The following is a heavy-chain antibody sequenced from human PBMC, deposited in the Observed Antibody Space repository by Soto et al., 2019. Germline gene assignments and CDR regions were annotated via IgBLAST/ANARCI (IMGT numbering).Heavy chain of an antibody. CDR2: IKSKTDGGTT. CDR1: GFTFSNAW. V-gene: IGHV3-15*01. J-gene: IGHJ4*02. CDR3: TTVPSLTGDGGDY. D-gene: IGHD7-27*01. Sequence: GGSLRLSCAASGFTFSNAWMSWVRQAPGKGLEWVGRIKSKTDGGTTDYAAPVKGRFTISRDDSKNTLYLQMNSLKTEDAAVYYCTTVPSLTGDGGDYWGQGTLVTVSS.